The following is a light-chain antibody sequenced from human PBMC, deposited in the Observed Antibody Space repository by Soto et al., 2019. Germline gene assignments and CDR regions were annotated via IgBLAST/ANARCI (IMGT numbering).Light chain of an antibody. Sequence: QSVLTQPASVSGSLGQSITISCTGTSSDVGGYNYVSWYQQHPGKAPKLMIFEVTNRPSGVSNRFSGSKSGNTASLTISGLQAVDEADYYCSSFTSTSTQVFGGGTKLTVL. V-gene: IGLV2-14*01. CDR2: EVT. CDR3: SSFTSTSTQV. J-gene: IGLJ2*01. CDR1: SSDVGGYNY.